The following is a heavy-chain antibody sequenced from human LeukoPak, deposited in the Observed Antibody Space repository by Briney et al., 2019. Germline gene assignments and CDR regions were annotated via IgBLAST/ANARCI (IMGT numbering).Heavy chain of an antibody. CDR3: VRKFDTSGYYFWFDP. J-gene: IGHJ5*02. CDR1: GFTFSSYA. D-gene: IGHD3-22*01. V-gene: IGHV3-30-3*01. Sequence: PGGSLRLSCAASGFTFSSYAMSWVRQAPGKGLEWVAGISYDGNNKHYADSVKGRFTISRDSSKNTVNLQMNSLRAEDTAVYYCVRKFDTSGYYFWFDPWGQGTLVTVSS. CDR2: ISYDGNNK.